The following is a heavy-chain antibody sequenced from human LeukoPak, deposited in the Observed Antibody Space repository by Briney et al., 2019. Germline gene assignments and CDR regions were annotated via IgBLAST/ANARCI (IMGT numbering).Heavy chain of an antibody. V-gene: IGHV3-23*01. CDR3: AKDPPWNE. CDR2: ISSSGGST. CDR1: GFTFSSYA. D-gene: IGHD1-1*01. J-gene: IGHJ4*02. Sequence: PGGSLRLSCAASGFTFSSYAMSWVRQAPGKGLEWVSAISSSGGSTYHADSVEGRFTISRDNSKNTQYLQMNSRRAEDTAFTYGAKDPPWNEWDQGTLVTVSS.